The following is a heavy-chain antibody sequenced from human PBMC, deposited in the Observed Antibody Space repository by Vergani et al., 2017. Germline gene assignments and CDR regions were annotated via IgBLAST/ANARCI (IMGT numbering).Heavy chain of an antibody. CDR3: ARESGSYCDYDDGFDI. V-gene: IGHV4-34*01. D-gene: IGHD4-17*01. CDR2: INHSGST. CDR1: GGSFSGYY. Sequence: QVQLQQWGAGLLKPSETLSLTCAVYGGSFSGYYWSWIRQPPGKGLEWIGEINHSGSTNYNPSLKTRVTISVYTSKNQFSLKPSSVTAADTAVYYCARESGSYCDYDDGFDIWGQGTMVTVSS. J-gene: IGHJ3*02.